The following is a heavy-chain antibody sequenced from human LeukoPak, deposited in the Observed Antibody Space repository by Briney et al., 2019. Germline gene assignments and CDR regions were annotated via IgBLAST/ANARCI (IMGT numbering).Heavy chain of an antibody. CDR3: ARAAAGY. D-gene: IGHD6-13*01. CDR2: ISYDGSNK. J-gene: IGHJ4*02. CDR1: GFTFISYA. Sequence: GALRLSCAASGFTFISYAMHWVRQAPGKGLEWEAVISYDGSNKYYADSVKGRFTISRDNSKNTLYLQMNSLRAEDTSVYYCARAAAGYWGQGTLVTVSS. V-gene: IGHV3-30*04.